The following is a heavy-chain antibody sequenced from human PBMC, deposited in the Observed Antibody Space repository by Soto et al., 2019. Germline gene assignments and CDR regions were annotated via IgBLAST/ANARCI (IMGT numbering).Heavy chain of an antibody. CDR3: ARDDYDSSGYYYGAFDI. Sequence: PSETLSLTCTVSGGSISSGGFYWSWIRQPPGKGLEWIGYIYYSGSTYYNPSLKSRVTISVDTSKNQFSLKLSSVTAADTAVYYCARDDYDSSGYYYGAFDIWGQGTMVTVS. V-gene: IGHV4-31*03. J-gene: IGHJ3*02. CDR1: GGSISSGGFY. CDR2: IYYSGST. D-gene: IGHD3-22*01.